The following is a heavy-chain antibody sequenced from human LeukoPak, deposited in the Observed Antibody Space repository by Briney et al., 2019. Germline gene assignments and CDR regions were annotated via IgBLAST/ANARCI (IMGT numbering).Heavy chain of an antibody. D-gene: IGHD1-26*01. CDR1: GFTLSSYG. CDR2: ISAIGDST. J-gene: IGHJ4*02. CDR3: AKAPQGPTIFDY. V-gene: IGHV3-23*01. Sequence: QTGGSLRLSCAASGFTLSSYGMSWVRQAPGRGLEWVSLISAIGDSTQYADSVKGRFTISRDNSKNTLYLQMNSLRAEDTAVYYCAKAPQGPTIFDYWGQGTLVTVSS.